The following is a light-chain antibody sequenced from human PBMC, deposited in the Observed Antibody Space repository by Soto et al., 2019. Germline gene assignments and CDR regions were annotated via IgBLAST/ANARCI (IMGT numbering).Light chain of an antibody. J-gene: IGKJ4*01. CDR2: GAS. CDR1: QSVYSN. V-gene: IGKV3-15*01. CDR3: QQYDNWPLT. Sequence: EIVMTQSPATLSVSPGGRATLSCRASQSVYSNLAWYQQKPGQAPRFLIYGASTRATGIPARFSGSGSGTEFTLTISSLQSEDFAVYYCQQYDNWPLTFGGGTKVDIK.